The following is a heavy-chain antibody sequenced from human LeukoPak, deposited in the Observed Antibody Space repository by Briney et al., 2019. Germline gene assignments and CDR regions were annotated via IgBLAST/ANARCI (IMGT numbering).Heavy chain of an antibody. D-gene: IGHD3-9*01. J-gene: IGHJ4*02. CDR3: ARDDILTGPYYFDY. Sequence: SETLSLTCTVSGYSISSGYYWGWIRQPPGKGLEWIGSIYHSGSTYYNPSLKSRATISVDTSKNQFSLKLSSVTAADTAVYYCARDDILTGPYYFDYWGQGTLVTVSS. V-gene: IGHV4-38-2*02. CDR1: GYSISSGYY. CDR2: IYHSGST.